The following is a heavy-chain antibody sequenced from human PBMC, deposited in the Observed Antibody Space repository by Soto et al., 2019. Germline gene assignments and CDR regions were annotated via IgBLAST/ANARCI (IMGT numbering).Heavy chain of an antibody. Sequence: QVQLVESGGGVVQHGRSLRRSCAASGFTLSRYGMHWVRQAPGKGLEWVAVISFEGNTQYYADSVKGRFTISRDNSKETLSLQMHSLRPEDTAVYYCARGAEHQLLARDYFYGMDVWGQGTTVSVSS. V-gene: IGHV3-30*05. CDR1: GFTLSRYG. D-gene: IGHD1-1*01. CDR3: ARGAEHQLLARDYFYGMDV. J-gene: IGHJ6*02. CDR2: ISFEGNTQ.